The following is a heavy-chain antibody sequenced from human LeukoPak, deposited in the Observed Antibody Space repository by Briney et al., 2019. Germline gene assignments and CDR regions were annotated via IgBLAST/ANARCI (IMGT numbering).Heavy chain of an antibody. CDR1: GGSISSYY. J-gene: IGHJ4*02. V-gene: IGHV4-59*01. CDR2: IYYSGGT. CDR3: ARALGAIDDY. Sequence: SETLSLTCTVSGGSISSYYWSWIRQPPGKGLEWIGYIYYSGGTNYNPSLKSRVTISVDTSKIQFSLKLSSVTAADTAVYYCARALGAIDDYWGQGTLVTVSS. D-gene: IGHD1-26*01.